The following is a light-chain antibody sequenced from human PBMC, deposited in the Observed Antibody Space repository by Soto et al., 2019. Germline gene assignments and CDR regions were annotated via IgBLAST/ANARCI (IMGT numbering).Light chain of an antibody. V-gene: IGLV1-44*01. J-gene: IGLJ1*01. CDR2: SHN. CDR3: AAWDDSLNGYV. Sequence: QSVLTQPPSASGTPGQRVTISCSGSSSNIGSNTVNWYQQLPGTAPKLLIYSHNQRHSGVPDRFSGSQSGTSASLAISGLQSEDEADYYCAAWDDSLNGYVFGTGTKRTVL. CDR1: SSNIGSNT.